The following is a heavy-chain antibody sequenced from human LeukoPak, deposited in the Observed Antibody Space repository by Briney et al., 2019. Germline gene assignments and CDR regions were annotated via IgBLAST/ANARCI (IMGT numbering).Heavy chain of an antibody. Sequence: PGGSLRLSCAASGFTFSSYAMHWVRQAPGKGLEWISSISWNSGSIGYADSVKGRFTISRDNAKNSLYVQMNSLRTEDTALYYCAKGYRKGRWLPLDYWGQGTLVTVSS. J-gene: IGHJ4*02. CDR1: GFTFSSYA. V-gene: IGHV3-9*01. D-gene: IGHD5-24*01. CDR3: AKGYRKGRWLPLDY. CDR2: ISWNSGSI.